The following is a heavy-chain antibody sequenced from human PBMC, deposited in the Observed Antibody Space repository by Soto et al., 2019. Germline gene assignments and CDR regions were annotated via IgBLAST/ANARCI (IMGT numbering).Heavy chain of an antibody. CDR1: GGTFSSYT. CDR2: IIPILGIA. J-gene: IGHJ4*02. CDR3: ARAARSSFGVVNYFDY. D-gene: IGHD3-3*01. Sequence: GASVKVSCKASGGTFSSYTISWVRQAPGQGLEWMGRIIPILGIANYAQKFQGRVTITADKSTSTAYMELSSLRSEDTAVYYCARAARSSFGVVNYFDYWGRGPLVTVSS. V-gene: IGHV1-69*02.